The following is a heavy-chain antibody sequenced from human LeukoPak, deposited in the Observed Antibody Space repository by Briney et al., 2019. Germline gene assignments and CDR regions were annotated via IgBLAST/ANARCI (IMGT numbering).Heavy chain of an antibody. V-gene: IGHV4-59*01. CDR1: GGSISSYY. J-gene: IGHJ4*02. CDR3: ARGRYFDY. Sequence: KPSETLSLTCTVSGGSISSYYWSWIRQPPGKGLEWIGYIYYSGSTNYNPSLKSRVIISVDTSKNQFSLKLSSVTAADTAVYYCARGRYFDYWGQGTLVTVSS. CDR2: IYYSGST.